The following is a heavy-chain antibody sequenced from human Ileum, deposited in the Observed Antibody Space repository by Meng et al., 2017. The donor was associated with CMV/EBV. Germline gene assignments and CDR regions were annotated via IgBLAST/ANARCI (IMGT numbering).Heavy chain of an antibody. CDR1: GGSVSSDYTY. D-gene: IGHD2/OR15-2a*01. CDR3: ARGWADVRLSGGMDL. Sequence: SETLSLTCAVSGGSVSSDYTYWNWNRQPPGKGLEWVAYISNSGNANSNPSLKSRVSITADAAKNMFSLRLTSVTAADTAGYYWARGWADVRLSGGMDLWGQGTTVTVSS. CDR2: ISNSGNA. V-gene: IGHV4-61*01. J-gene: IGHJ6*02.